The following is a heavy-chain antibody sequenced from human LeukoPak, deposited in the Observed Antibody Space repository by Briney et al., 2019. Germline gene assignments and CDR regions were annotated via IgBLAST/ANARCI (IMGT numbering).Heavy chain of an antibody. Sequence: GGSLRLSCAASGFTFSSYAMHWVRQAPGKGLEWVSSISSSSSYIYYADSVKGRFTISRDNAKNSLYLQMNSLRAEDTAVYYCARMDPAYYYDSSGYPLDYWGQGTLVTVSS. CDR2: ISSSSSYI. V-gene: IGHV3-21*01. CDR3: ARMDPAYYYDSSGYPLDY. CDR1: GFTFSSYA. J-gene: IGHJ4*02. D-gene: IGHD3-22*01.